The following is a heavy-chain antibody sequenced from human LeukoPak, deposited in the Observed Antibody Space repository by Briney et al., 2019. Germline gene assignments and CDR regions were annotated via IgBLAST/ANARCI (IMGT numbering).Heavy chain of an antibody. CDR2: INPNSGGT. V-gene: IGHV1-2*02. CDR3: AREVSMVREWPEYNWFDP. J-gene: IGHJ5*02. Sequence: ASVKVSCKASGYTFTGYYMHWVRQAPGQGLEWMGWINPNSGGTNYAQKFQGRVTMTRDTSISTAYMELSRLRSDDTAVYYCAREVSMVREWPEYNWFDPWGQGTLVTVSS. CDR1: GYTFTGYY. D-gene: IGHD3-10*01.